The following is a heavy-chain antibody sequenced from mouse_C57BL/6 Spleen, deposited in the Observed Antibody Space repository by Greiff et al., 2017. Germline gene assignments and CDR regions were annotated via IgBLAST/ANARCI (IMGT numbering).Heavy chain of an antibody. Sequence: QVHVKQPGAELVRPGSSVKLSCKASGYTFTSYWMHWVKQRPIQGLEWIGNIDPSDSETHYNQKFKDKATLTVDKSSSTAYMQLSSLTSEDSAVDYCARGFYDYDEAWFAYWGQGTMVTVSA. CDR2: IDPSDSET. J-gene: IGHJ3*01. CDR1: GYTFTSYW. V-gene: IGHV1-52*01. CDR3: ARGFYDYDEAWFAY. D-gene: IGHD2-4*01.